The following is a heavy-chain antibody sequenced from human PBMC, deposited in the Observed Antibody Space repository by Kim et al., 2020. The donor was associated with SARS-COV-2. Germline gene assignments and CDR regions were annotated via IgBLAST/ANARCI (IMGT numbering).Heavy chain of an antibody. Sequence: ANSMKGRFTISRDKSKNTLYLKMISVRAEDTGVYYCARSRAQYSSSCLDDWGQGNLGTVSS. J-gene: IGHJ4*02. V-gene: IGHV3-30*01. D-gene: IGHD6-13*01. CDR3: ARSRAQYSSSCLDD.